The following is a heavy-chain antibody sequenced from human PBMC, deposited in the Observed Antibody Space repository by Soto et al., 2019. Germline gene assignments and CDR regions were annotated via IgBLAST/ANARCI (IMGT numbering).Heavy chain of an antibody. CDR1: GYTFTNYY. CDR2: LNPMSGST. Sequence: QVQLVQSGAEVKKPGASVKVSCRASGYTFTNYYIHWVRQAPVQGLKWMAILNPMSGSTNYAQNFQGRVTLPMATPTTTVYMALSSLRFEDTAVYFCARDLLAGDFWGQGTLVTVSS. D-gene: IGHD3-10*01. J-gene: IGHJ4*02. CDR3: ARDLLAGDF. V-gene: IGHV1-46*01.